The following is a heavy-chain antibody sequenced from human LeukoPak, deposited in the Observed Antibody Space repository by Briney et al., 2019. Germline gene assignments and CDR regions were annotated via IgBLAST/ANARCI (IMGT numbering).Heavy chain of an antibody. CDR3: ARDPYCSGGSCYSDFDY. CDR2: IGAYNGNT. D-gene: IGHD2-15*01. CDR1: GYTFTSYG. J-gene: IGHJ4*02. Sequence: ASVKVSFKAAGYTFTSYGISWVRQAPGQGLEWVGGIGAYNGNTNYAQKLQGSVTITTDTSTSTAYMELRSLRSDDTAVYYCARDPYCSGGSCYSDFDYWGQGTLVTVSS. V-gene: IGHV1-18*01.